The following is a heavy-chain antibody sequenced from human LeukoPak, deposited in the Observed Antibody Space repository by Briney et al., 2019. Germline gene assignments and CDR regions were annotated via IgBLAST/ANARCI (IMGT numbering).Heavy chain of an antibody. V-gene: IGHV4-39*07. D-gene: IGHD4-17*01. J-gene: IGHJ4*02. CDR2: IYYSGST. Sequence: PSETLSLTCTVSGGSISSSSYYWGWIRQPPGKGLEWIGSIYYSGSTYYNPSLKSRVTISVDTSKNQFSLKLSSVTAADTAVYYCARIGQVTTDIDYWGQGTLVTVSS. CDR3: ARIGQVTTDIDY. CDR1: GGSISSSSYY.